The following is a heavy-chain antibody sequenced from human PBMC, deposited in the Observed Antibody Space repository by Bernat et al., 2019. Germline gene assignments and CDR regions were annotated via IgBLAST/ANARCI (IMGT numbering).Heavy chain of an antibody. V-gene: IGHV3-30-3*01. D-gene: IGHD3-3*01. CDR1: GFTFSSYA. CDR2: ISYDGSNK. CDR3: ARDELRFLEWLLIPSPIDY. J-gene: IGHJ4*02. Sequence: QVQLVESGGGVVQPGRSLRLSCAASGFTFSSYAMHWVRQAPGKGLEWVAVISYDGSNKYYADSVKGRFTISRDNSKNTLYLQMNSLRAEDTAVYYCARDELRFLEWLLIPSPIDYWGQGTLVTVSS.